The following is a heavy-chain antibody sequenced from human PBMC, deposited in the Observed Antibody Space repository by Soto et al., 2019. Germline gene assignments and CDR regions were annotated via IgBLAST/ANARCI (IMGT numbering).Heavy chain of an antibody. CDR3: ARHGAHDFDY. CDR1: GGSISSYY. Sequence: TLSLTCTVSGGSISSYYWSWIRQPPGKGLEWIGYIYYSGSTNYNPSLKSRVTISVDTSKNQFSLKLSSVTAADTAVYYCARHGAHDFDYWGQGTLVTVSS. CDR2: IYYSGST. J-gene: IGHJ4*02. V-gene: IGHV4-59*08.